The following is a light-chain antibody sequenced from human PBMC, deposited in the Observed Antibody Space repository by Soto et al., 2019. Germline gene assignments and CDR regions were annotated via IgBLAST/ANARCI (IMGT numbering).Light chain of an antibody. Sequence: QSVLTQSPSASGTPGQRVTISCSGSSSNIGSNTVNWYQQLPGTAPKLLISDNNQRPSGVPDRFSGSKSGTSASLAISGLQSEDEADYYCAALSDSLMGDVFGTGTKLTVL. J-gene: IGLJ1*01. V-gene: IGLV1-44*01. CDR2: DNN. CDR1: SSNIGSNT. CDR3: AALSDSLMGDV.